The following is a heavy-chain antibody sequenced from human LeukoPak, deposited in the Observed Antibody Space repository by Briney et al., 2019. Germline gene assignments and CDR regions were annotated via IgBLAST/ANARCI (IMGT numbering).Heavy chain of an antibody. CDR1: GFTFSSYS. CDR3: AKDVGNHCSSTSCYFVSYYYGMDV. V-gene: IGHV3-23*01. CDR2: ISGSGGST. J-gene: IGHJ6*02. Sequence: GGSLRLSCAASGFTFSSYSMNWVRQAPGKGLEWVSAISGSGGSTYYADSVKGRFTISRDNSKNTLYLQMNSLRAEDTAVYYCAKDVGNHCSSTSCYFVSYYYGMDVWGQGTTVTVSS. D-gene: IGHD2-2*01.